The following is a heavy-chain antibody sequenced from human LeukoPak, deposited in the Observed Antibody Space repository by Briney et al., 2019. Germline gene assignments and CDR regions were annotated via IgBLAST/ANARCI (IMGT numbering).Heavy chain of an antibody. V-gene: IGHV3-23*01. CDR2: ISGSGGST. CDR3: ANLLYTVAEVY. Sequence: PGGSLRLSCAASGFTFSDYYMSWIRQAPGKGLEWVSAISGSGGSTYYADSVKGRFTISRDNSKNTLYLQMNSLRAEDTAVYYCANLLYTVAEVYWGQGTLVTVSS. D-gene: IGHD6-19*01. J-gene: IGHJ4*02. CDR1: GFTFSDYY.